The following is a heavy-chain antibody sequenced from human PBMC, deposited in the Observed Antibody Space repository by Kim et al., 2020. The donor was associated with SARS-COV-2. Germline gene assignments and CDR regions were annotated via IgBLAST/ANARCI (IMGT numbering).Heavy chain of an antibody. CDR3: ARAQAQSSLGWHYFES. V-gene: IGHV3-72*01. Sequence: GGSLRLSCAASGFTFSDHYMDWVRQAPGKGLEWVGRIRNKAKRYTTEYAASVKGRFTISRDESQNSLYLQMNSLKTEDTAVYYCARAQAQSSLGWHYFESWGQGTLVTVSS. CDR1: GFTFSDHY. D-gene: IGHD6-6*01. J-gene: IGHJ4*02. CDR2: IRNKAKRYTT.